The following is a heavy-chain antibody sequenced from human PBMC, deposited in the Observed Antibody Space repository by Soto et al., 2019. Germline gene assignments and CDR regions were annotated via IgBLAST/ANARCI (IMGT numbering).Heavy chain of an antibody. Sequence: SETLSLTCTVSGGSISSYNHYWTWIRQPPGKGLGWIGNIYYSGSTNYHPSLRSRVTVSADTSTDQFSLKLASVTAADTAIYFCARRDCTGGNCYYDPWGQGILVPVSS. J-gene: IGHJ5*02. CDR3: ARRDCTGGNCYYDP. D-gene: IGHD2-15*01. CDR2: IYYSGST. V-gene: IGHV4-39*01. CDR1: GGSISSYNHY.